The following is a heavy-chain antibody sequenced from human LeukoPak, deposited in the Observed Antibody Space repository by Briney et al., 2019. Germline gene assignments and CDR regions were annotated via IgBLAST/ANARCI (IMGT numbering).Heavy chain of an antibody. Sequence: SSETLSLTCTVSGGSISSSSYYWGWIRQPPGKGLEWIGSIYYSGSTYYNPSLKSRVTISVDTSKNQFSLKLSSVTAADTAVYYCARLTYYYDSSGYHAAFDIWGQGTMVTVSS. V-gene: IGHV4-39*01. D-gene: IGHD3-22*01. CDR2: IYYSGST. CDR1: GGSISSSSYY. CDR3: ARLTYYYDSSGYHAAFDI. J-gene: IGHJ3*02.